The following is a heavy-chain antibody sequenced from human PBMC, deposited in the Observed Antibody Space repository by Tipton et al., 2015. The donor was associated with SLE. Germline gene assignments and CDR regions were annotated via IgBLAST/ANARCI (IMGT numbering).Heavy chain of an antibody. CDR3: ASITMVRGVDY. CDR1: GYSISSGYY. Sequence: TLSLTCDVSGYSISSGYYWAWIRQPPGSGLEWIGSINDSGNTHYSPSLKSRVTISADTSKNQFSLKLTSVTAADSAMYYCASITMVRGVDYWGQGTLVTVSS. V-gene: IGHV4-38-2*01. D-gene: IGHD3-10*01. CDR2: INDSGNT. J-gene: IGHJ4*02.